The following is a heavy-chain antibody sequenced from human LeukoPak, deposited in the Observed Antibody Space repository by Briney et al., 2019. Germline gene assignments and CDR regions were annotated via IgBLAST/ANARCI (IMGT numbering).Heavy chain of an antibody. CDR2: ISSSGSNL. J-gene: IGHJ6*04. D-gene: IGHD3-16*01. V-gene: IGHV3-21*01. CDR1: ESLKGYA. CDR3: ARCALGVWADNYYMDV. Sequence: GGSLRLSCSASESLKGYAMSWVRQAPGRGLEWVPSISSSGSNLYYADSVKGRFIISRDNAKKSPSLDMESLTSQDTAIYYCARCALGVWADNYYMDVWGTGTTVIVSS.